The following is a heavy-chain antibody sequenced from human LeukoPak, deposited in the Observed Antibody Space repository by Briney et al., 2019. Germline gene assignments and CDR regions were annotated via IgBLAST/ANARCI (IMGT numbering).Heavy chain of an antibody. CDR3: ARGPTYYYGSGSYYNDPFQAALDY. D-gene: IGHD3-10*01. CDR1: GFTFSSFS. J-gene: IGHJ4*02. CDR2: IYYSGST. Sequence: LRLSCAASGFTFSSFSMNWVRQAPGKGLEWIGFIYYSGSTYYNPSLKSRVTISVDTSKNQFSLKLSSVTAADTAVYYCARGPTYYYGSGSYYNDPFQAALDYWGQGTLVTVSS. V-gene: IGHV4-31*02.